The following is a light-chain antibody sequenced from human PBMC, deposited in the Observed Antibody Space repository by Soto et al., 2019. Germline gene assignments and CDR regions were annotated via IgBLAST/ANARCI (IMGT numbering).Light chain of an antibody. CDR1: QSVSSY. CDR2: DAS. CDR3: QQRSNWPLLT. V-gene: IGKV3-11*01. Sequence: EIVLTPSPATLSLSPGERATLSCRASQSVSSYLAWYQQKPGQAPRLPIYDASNRATGIPARFSGSGSGTDFTLTISSLEPEDFAVYYCQQRSNWPLLTFGGGTKVDIK. J-gene: IGKJ4*01.